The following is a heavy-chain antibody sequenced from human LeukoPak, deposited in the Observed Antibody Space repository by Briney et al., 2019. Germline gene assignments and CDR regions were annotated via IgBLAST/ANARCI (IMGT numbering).Heavy chain of an antibody. CDR3: ARERPISRDFDY. Sequence: KPSQTLSLTCTVSGGSINTYYWSWIRQPPGKGLQYIGYVYNIGRPNYNPSLKSRVSMSGDASKNQFSLKLSSVTAADTAVYYCARERPISRDFDYWGQGILVTVSS. V-gene: IGHV4-59*01. CDR2: VYNIGRP. CDR1: GGSINTYY. J-gene: IGHJ4*02.